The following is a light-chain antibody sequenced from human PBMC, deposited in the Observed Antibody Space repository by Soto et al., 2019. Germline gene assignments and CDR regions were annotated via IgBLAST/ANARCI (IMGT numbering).Light chain of an antibody. Sequence: QSALTQPASVSGSPGQSITISCTGTSSDVGNYNYVSWYQQHPGKAPKLMIYEVSYRPSGVSNRFSGSKSGNTASLTISGLQAEDEAGYYCSSLTSTSTLAFGGGTQLTVL. V-gene: IGLV2-14*01. CDR2: EVS. CDR1: SSDVGNYNY. CDR3: SSLTSTSTLA. J-gene: IGLJ2*01.